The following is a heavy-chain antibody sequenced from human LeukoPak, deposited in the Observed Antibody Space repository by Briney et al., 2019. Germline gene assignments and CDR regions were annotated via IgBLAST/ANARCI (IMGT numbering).Heavy chain of an antibody. D-gene: IGHD6-19*01. CDR2: GHYSGAT. CDR3: ARDQGAVAEHDAFDI. Sequence: SETLSLTCTVSGVSISRYYWNWMRQSPGKGLEWIGYGHYSGATNYNPSLKSRVTMSVDTSKNQFSLKLSSVTAADTAVYYCARDQGAVAEHDAFDIWGQGTMVTVSS. J-gene: IGHJ3*02. CDR1: GVSISRYY. V-gene: IGHV4-59*12.